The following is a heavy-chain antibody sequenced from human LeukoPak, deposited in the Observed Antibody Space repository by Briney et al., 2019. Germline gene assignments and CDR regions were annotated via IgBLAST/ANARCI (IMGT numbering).Heavy chain of an antibody. J-gene: IGHJ4*02. CDR3: ARRRSGNSYVDY. D-gene: IGHD5-18*01. Sequence: SETLSLTCTVSGGSISSSSYYWGWIRQPPGKGLEWIGSFYYSGSTYYNPSLKSRVTVSVDTSKNQFSLKLSSVTATDTAVYYCARRRSGNSYVDYWGQGTLVTVSS. CDR1: GGSISSSSYY. CDR2: FYYSGST. V-gene: IGHV4-39*01.